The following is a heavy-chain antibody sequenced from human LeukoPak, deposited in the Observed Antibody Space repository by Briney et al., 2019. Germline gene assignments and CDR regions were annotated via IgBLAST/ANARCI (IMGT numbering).Heavy chain of an antibody. CDR1: GFTFSSYE. CDR3: ARDGTPIHSSGWVYMDV. CDR2: ISSSGSTI. V-gene: IGHV3-48*03. J-gene: IGHJ6*04. Sequence: GGSLRLSCAASGFTFSSYEMNWVRQAPGKGLEWVSYISSSGSTIYYADSVKGRFTISRDNAKNSLYLQMNSLRAEDTAVYYCARDGTPIHSSGWVYMDVWGKGTTVTVSS. D-gene: IGHD6-25*01.